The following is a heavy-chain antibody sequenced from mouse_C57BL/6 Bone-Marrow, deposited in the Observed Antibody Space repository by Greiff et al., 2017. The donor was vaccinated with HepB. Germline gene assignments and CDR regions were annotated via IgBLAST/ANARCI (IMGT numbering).Heavy chain of an antibody. J-gene: IGHJ3*01. V-gene: IGHV5-15*04. CDR2: ISNLAYSI. CDR1: GFTFSDYG. D-gene: IGHD2-5*01. CDR3: ARHGYSNSAWFAY. Sequence: EVKLVESGGGLVQPGGSLKLSCAASGFTFSDYGMAWVRQAPRKGPEWVAFISNLAYSIYYADTVTGRFTISRENAKNTLYLEMSSLRSEDTAMYYCARHGYSNSAWFAYWGQGTLVTVSA.